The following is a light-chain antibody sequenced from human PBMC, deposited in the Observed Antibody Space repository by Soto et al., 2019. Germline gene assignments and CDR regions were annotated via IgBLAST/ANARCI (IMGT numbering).Light chain of an antibody. CDR2: LNSDGSH. V-gene: IGLV4-69*01. CDR1: SGHSSYA. CDR3: QTWGTGIQV. J-gene: IGLJ2*01. Sequence: QAVVTQSPSASASLGASVKLTCTLSSGHSSYAIAWHQQQPEKGPRYLMKLNSDGSHSKWDGIPDRFSGSSSGAERYLTISGLQSEDEADYYCQTWGTGIQVFGGGTKLTVL.